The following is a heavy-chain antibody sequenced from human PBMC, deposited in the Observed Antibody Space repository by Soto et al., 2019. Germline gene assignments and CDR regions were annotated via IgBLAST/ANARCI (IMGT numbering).Heavy chain of an antibody. V-gene: IGHV2-5*02. CDR2: IYWDAEN. D-gene: IGHD5-12*01. CDR3: ARVFLDVGATLDS. Sequence: QITLKESVPTLVKPTQTLTVTCTVSGVSLRTSGVGVGWIRQSPGQALEWLGVIYWDAENRYSLYLKSRLTLSKDNAKIYVVLTVANMDPLDTGTYYCARVFLDVGATLDSWGQGTPVIVSS. J-gene: IGHJ4*02. CDR1: GVSLRTSGVG.